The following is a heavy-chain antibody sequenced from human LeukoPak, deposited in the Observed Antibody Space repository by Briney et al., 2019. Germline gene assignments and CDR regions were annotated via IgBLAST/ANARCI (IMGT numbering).Heavy chain of an antibody. J-gene: IGHJ4*02. V-gene: IGHV1-2*02. CDR2: INPNSGGT. D-gene: IGHD3-10*01. CDR3: ARAGVSYGSGSSYGY. CDR1: GGTFSNYA. Sequence: GASVKVSCKASGGTFSNYAISWVRQAPGQGLEWMGWINPNSGGTNYAQKFQGRVTMTRDTSISTAYMELSRLRSDDTAVYYCARAGVSYGSGSSYGYWGQGTLVTVSS.